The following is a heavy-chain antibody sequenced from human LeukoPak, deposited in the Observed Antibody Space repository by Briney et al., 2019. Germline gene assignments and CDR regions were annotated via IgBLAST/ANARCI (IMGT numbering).Heavy chain of an antibody. D-gene: IGHD3-22*01. CDR2: IRYDGSNK. Sequence: GGSLRLSCAASGFTFSSYEMNWVRQAPGKGLEWVAFIRYDGSNKYYADSVKGRFTISRDNSKNTLYLQMNSLRAEDTAVYYCAKDHRDYDSSGYYFDYWGQGTLVTVSS. V-gene: IGHV3-30*02. CDR1: GFTFSSYE. J-gene: IGHJ4*02. CDR3: AKDHRDYDSSGYYFDY.